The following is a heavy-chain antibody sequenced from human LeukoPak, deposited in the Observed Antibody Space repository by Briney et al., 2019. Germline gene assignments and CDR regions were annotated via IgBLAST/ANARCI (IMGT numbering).Heavy chain of an antibody. CDR2: IYYSGST. Sequence: SETLSLTCTVSGVSISSSSYYWGWIRQPPGKGLEWIGSIYYSGSTYYNPSLKSRVTISVDTSKNQFSLKLSSVTAADTAVYYCARGGGYDSSGYYYRIFDYWGQGTLVTVSS. V-gene: IGHV4-39*01. J-gene: IGHJ4*02. D-gene: IGHD3-22*01. CDR1: GVSISSSSYY. CDR3: ARGGGYDSSGYYYRIFDY.